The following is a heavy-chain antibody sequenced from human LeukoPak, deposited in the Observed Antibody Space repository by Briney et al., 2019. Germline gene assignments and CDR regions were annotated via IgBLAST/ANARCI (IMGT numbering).Heavy chain of an antibody. V-gene: IGHV4-38-2*02. CDR3: ARRGYSYVEFDY. D-gene: IGHD5-18*01. CDR1: GYSISSGYY. CDR2: IFHTGST. J-gene: IGHJ4*02. Sequence: PSETLSLTCTVSGYSISSGYYWAWIRQPPGKGLEWIGSIFHTGSTYHNPSLKSRVTISVDTSKNQFSLKLNSVTAADTAVYYCARRGYSYVEFDYWGQGTLVTVSS.